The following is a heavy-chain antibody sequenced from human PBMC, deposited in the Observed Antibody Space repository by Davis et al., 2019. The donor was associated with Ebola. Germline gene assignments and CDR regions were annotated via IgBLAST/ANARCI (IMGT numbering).Heavy chain of an antibody. CDR2: IRNDGSKK. V-gene: IGHV3-30*02. J-gene: IGHJ2*01. CDR3: ARHVYGDFWYFDL. D-gene: IGHD4-17*01. Sequence: GESLKISCAASGFTFGSFGVHWVRQPPGKGLEWVAFIRNDGSKKFYVDSVKGRFTISRDNSKNTIYLQMDSLRVDDTAMYYCARHVYGDFWYFDLWGRGTRVTVSS. CDR1: GFTFGSFG.